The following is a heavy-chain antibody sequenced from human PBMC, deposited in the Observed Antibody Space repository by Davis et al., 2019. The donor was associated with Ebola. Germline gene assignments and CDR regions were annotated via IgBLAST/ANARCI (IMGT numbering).Heavy chain of an antibody. CDR1: GYNLSEVS. CDR2: LDPEDGET. V-gene: IGHV1-24*01. J-gene: IGHJ4*02. CDR3: ATLGLQL. D-gene: IGHD1-1*01. Sequence: ASVKVSCKVSGYNLSEVSMHWVRQAPGKGLEWMGGLDPEDGETIYAPKCHGRLTMTEDKSTNTAYMELSGLTSEDTAVYSYATLGLQLWGQGTLVTVSS.